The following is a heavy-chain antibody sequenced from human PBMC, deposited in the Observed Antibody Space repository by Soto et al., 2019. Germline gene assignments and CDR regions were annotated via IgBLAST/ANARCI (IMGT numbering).Heavy chain of an antibody. D-gene: IGHD3-3*01. CDR2: IIPIFGTA. V-gene: IGHV1-69*13. Sequence: SVKVSCKASGGTFSSYAISWVRQAPGQGLEWMGGIIPIFGTANYAQKFQGRVTITADESTSTAYMELSSLRSEDTAVYYCARDGSLITIFGVVKAPYYYYGMDVWGQGTTVTVS. J-gene: IGHJ6*02. CDR1: GGTFSSYA. CDR3: ARDGSLITIFGVVKAPYYYYGMDV.